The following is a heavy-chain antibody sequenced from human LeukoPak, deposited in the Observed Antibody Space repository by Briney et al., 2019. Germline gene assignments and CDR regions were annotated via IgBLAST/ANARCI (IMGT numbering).Heavy chain of an antibody. CDR2: IYYSGST. Sequence: SETLSLTCIVSGGSISSYYWSWIRQPPGKGLEWIGYIYYSGSTNYNPSLKSRVTISVDTSKNQFSLKLSSVTAADTAVYYCARSYYGMDVWGQGTTVTVSS. V-gene: IGHV4-59*08. J-gene: IGHJ6*02. CDR1: GGSISSYY. CDR3: ARSYYGMDV.